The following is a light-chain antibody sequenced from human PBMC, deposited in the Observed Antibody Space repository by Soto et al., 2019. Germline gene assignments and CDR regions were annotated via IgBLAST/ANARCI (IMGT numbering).Light chain of an antibody. CDR1: QSVSNY. CDR3: QQCSSWPGT. Sequence: EIVLTQSPVTLSLSPGERATLSCRASQSVSNYLAWYQQKPGQAPRLLIYSVSNRATGIPARFSGSGSGTDFTLTISSLDPEDFAVYYCQQCSSWPGTFGQGTKVEIK. CDR2: SVS. V-gene: IGKV3-11*01. J-gene: IGKJ1*01.